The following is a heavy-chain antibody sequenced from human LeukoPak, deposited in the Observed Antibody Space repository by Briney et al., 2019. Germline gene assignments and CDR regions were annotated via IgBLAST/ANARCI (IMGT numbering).Heavy chain of an antibody. J-gene: IGHJ6*02. V-gene: IGHV1-2*02. Sequence: GASVKVSCKASGYTFTSYYMHWVRQAPGQGLEWMGWINPNTGVTNYAQKFQGRVTLTRDTSIITAYMELTRLRSDDTAVYYCARDRTTVTTGYYGMDVWGQGTTVTVSS. CDR2: INPNTGVT. CDR3: ARDRTTVTTGYYGMDV. CDR1: GYTFTSYY. D-gene: IGHD4-17*01.